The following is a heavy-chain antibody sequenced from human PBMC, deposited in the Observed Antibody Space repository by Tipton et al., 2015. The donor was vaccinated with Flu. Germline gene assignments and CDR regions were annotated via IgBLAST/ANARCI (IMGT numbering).Heavy chain of an antibody. Sequence: TLSLTCAVYGGSFSGYYWSWIRQPPGKGLEWIGEINHSGSTNYNPSLKSRVTISVDTSKNQFSLKLSSVTAADTAVYYCARGLGQSVDTAMVIKEYYFDYWGQGTLVTVSP. CDR2: INHSGST. V-gene: IGHV4-34*01. CDR1: GGSFSGYY. CDR3: ARGLGQSVDTAMVIKEYYFDY. D-gene: IGHD5-18*01. J-gene: IGHJ4*02.